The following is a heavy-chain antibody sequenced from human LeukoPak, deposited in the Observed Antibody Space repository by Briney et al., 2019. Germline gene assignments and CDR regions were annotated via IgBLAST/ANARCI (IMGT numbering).Heavy chain of an antibody. V-gene: IGHV4-61*01. CDR3: ARDEWFGY. D-gene: IGHD3-10*01. J-gene: IGHJ4*02. CDR2: IYCSVST. CDR1: GGSVSSGSYY. Sequence: SETLSLTCTVSGGSVSSGSYYGSWIRQPRGKGLEWIGYIYCSVSTKYNTSLKSRVTISVDTSKNQVSLNLSTVPATDTAVYYCARDEWFGYWGQGTLVTVYS.